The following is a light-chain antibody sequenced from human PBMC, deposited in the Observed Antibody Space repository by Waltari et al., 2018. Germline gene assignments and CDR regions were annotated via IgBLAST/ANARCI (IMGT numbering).Light chain of an antibody. V-gene: IGKV3D-20*01. Sequence: EIVLTQSPATLSLSPGERATLSCGASQTVSSNYLAWYQHKPGLAPRLPIYDASGRPTGIPERFSGSGSGTDFTLTINRLEPEDFAVYYCQQYGNSPFTFGGGTKVDIK. J-gene: IGKJ4*01. CDR1: QTVSSNY. CDR2: DAS. CDR3: QQYGNSPFT.